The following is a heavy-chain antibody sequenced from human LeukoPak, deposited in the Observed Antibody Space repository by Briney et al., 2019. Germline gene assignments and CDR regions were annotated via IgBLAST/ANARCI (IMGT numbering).Heavy chain of an antibody. CDR1: GGSIISHY. V-gene: IGHV4-59*08. CDR2: IYYSGST. J-gene: IGHJ4*02. Sequence: KTSETLSLTCTVSGGSIISHYWSWIRQPPGRGLEWIAYIYYSGSTNYNPSLKSRVTISVDTSKNQFSLKLSSVTAADTAVYYCARLLWYDSSGYTYYFDYWGQGTLVTVSS. D-gene: IGHD3-22*01. CDR3: ARLLWYDSSGYTYYFDY.